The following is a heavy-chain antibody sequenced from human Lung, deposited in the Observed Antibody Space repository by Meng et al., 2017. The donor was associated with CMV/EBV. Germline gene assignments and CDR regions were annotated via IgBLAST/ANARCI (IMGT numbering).Heavy chain of an antibody. Sequence: ASVXVSXKASGYTFIGYYIHWVRQAPGQGLEWMGWINPNPNSGDTKYAQKFQGRVTMTRDTSFSTAYMHLSGLRSDDTAVYYCARVQFLETPNDALDLWGQGTMVTVSS. V-gene: IGHV1-2*02. CDR2: INPNPNSGDT. CDR1: GYTFIGYY. CDR3: ARVQFLETPNDALDL. J-gene: IGHJ3*01.